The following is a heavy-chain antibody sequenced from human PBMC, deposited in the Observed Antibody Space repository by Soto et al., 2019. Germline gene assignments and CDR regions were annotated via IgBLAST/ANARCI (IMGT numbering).Heavy chain of an antibody. CDR3: ARKNYVEGLDY. J-gene: IGHJ4*02. Sequence: ASVKVSCKASGYTFTSYYMHWVRQAPGQGLEWMGIINPSGGSTSYAQKFQGRVTMTRDTSTSTAYMELRSLRSDDTAVYYRARKNYVEGLDYWGQGTLVTVSS. V-gene: IGHV1-46*01. D-gene: IGHD1-7*01. CDR1: GYTFTSYY. CDR2: INPSGGST.